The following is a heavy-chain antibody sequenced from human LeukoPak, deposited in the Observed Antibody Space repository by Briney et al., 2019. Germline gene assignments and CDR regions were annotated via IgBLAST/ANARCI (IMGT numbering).Heavy chain of an antibody. D-gene: IGHD1-1*01. CDR1: GDSISSYY. Sequence: PSETLCLTCTVSGDSISSYYWSWIRQPPGKGLEWIGYIYNSGSTKYNPSLRSRVTISVDTSKNHFSLKVSSVTAADTAMYYCARANDYMSAMEVWGKGTTVTVSS. CDR3: ARANDYMSAMEV. V-gene: IGHV4-59*01. CDR2: IYNSGST. J-gene: IGHJ6*03.